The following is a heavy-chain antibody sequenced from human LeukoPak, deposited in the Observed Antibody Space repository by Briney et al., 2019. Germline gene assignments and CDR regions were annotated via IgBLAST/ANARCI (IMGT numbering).Heavy chain of an antibody. CDR2: INHSGST. V-gene: IGHV4-34*01. CDR3: ARGRWLRLIDY. Sequence: SETLSLTCAVYGGSFSGYYWSWIRQPPGKGLEWIGEINHSGSTDHNPSLKSRVTISVDTSKNQFSLKLSSVTAADTAVYYCARGRWLRLIDYWGQGTPVTVSS. J-gene: IGHJ4*02. D-gene: IGHD5-12*01. CDR1: GGSFSGYY.